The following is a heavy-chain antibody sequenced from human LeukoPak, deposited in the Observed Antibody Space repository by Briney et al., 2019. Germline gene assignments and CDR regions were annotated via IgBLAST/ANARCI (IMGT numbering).Heavy chain of an antibody. J-gene: IGHJ6*03. CDR2: IKQDGSEK. CDR3: ARDGVTMVRGVKVLDYYYYYMDV. CDR1: GFTFSSYW. V-gene: IGHV3-7*01. D-gene: IGHD3-10*01. Sequence: GGALRLSCAASGFTFSSYWMNWGRQAPGERLEWVANIKQDGSEKHTVDSVKGRFTISRDNAKNSLYLQMSSLSAEDTAVYYCARDGVTMVRGVKVLDYYYYYMDVWGKGTTVTISS.